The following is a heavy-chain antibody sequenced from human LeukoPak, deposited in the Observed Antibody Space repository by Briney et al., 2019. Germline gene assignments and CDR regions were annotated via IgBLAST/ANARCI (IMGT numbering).Heavy chain of an antibody. CDR1: GFTFSSYS. CDR2: ISSSSSYI. D-gene: IGHD6-19*01. J-gene: IGHJ3*02. CDR3: ARVGLYSSGWYGAFDI. V-gene: IGHV3-21*01. Sequence: GGSLRLSCAASGFTFSSYSMNWVRQAPGKGLDWVSSISSSSSYIYYADSVKGRFTISRDNAKNSLYLQMNSLRAEDTAVYYCARVGLYSSGWYGAFDIWGQGTMVTVSS.